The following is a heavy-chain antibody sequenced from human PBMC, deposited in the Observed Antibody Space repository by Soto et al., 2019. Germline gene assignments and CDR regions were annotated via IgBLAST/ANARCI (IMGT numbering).Heavy chain of an antibody. D-gene: IGHD1-26*01. V-gene: IGHV3-11*01. J-gene: IGHJ4*02. CDR2: ISSSGSII. Sequence: QVQLVVSGGGLVKPGGSLRISCAASGFTFSDYYISWIRQAPGKGLEWVSYISSSGSIIYYADSVKGRFTISRDNAKNSLYLQMNSLRDDDTAVYYCALAGYDSTYYAVTPLSAGHFWGQGTLVTVSS. CDR3: ALAGYDSTYYAVTPLSAGHF. CDR1: GFTFSDYY.